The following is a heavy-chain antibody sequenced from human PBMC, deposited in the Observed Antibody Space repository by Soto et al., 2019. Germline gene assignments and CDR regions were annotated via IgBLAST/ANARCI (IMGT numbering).Heavy chain of an antibody. CDR3: AKDRSGDFWSGYYTPYYYYGMDV. D-gene: IGHD3-3*01. Sequence: GGSLRLSCAASGFTFSSYGMHWVRQAPGKGLEWVAVISYDGSNKYYADSVKGRFTISRDNSKNTLYLQMNSLRAEDTAVYYCAKDRSGDFWSGYYTPYYYYGMDVWGQGTTVTVSS. V-gene: IGHV3-30*18. CDR1: GFTFSSYG. J-gene: IGHJ6*02. CDR2: ISYDGSNK.